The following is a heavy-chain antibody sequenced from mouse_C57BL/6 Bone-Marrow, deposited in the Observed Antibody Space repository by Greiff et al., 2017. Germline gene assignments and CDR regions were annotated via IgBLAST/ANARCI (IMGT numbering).Heavy chain of an antibody. CDR1: GFTFSSYT. CDR3: SRQVTTVLATKYFDV. Sequence: EVKVEASGGGLVTPGGSLKLSCAASGFTFSSYTMSWVRQTPEKRLQWVAAISGGGGNTYYPDSVKGRFTISRDTDKNILYLQISSLRSEDTALYYCSRQVTTVLATKYFDVWGTGTTVTVSS. CDR2: ISGGGGNT. V-gene: IGHV5-9*01. D-gene: IGHD1-1*01. J-gene: IGHJ1*03.